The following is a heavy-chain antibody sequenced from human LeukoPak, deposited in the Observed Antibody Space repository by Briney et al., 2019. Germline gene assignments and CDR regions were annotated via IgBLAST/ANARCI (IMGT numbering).Heavy chain of an antibody. V-gene: IGHV4-4*02. Sequence: SGTLSLTCAVSGGSISSNKWWSWLRQAPGQGLEWIGEINHSGSTNYNPSLKSRVTISVDTSKNQFSLKLSSVTAADTAVYYCARHQWELLRNYFDYWGQGTLVTVSS. J-gene: IGHJ4*02. CDR1: GGSISSNKW. CDR2: INHSGST. D-gene: IGHD1-26*01. CDR3: ARHQWELLRNYFDY.